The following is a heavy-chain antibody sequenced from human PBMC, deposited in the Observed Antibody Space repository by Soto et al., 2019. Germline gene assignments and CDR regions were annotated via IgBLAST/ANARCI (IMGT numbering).Heavy chain of an antibody. CDR3: AREASVLIPAAQPSRFDS. V-gene: IGHV1-18*01. CDR1: GYSFMKYG. CDR2: ISPYSGYS. J-gene: IGHJ4*02. D-gene: IGHD2-2*01. Sequence: ASVKVSCKGFGYSFMKYGINWVRQAPGQGLEWVGWISPYSGYSHSAQKFHGRLTLTTDTGASTAYMELRILRSADKALYYCAREASVLIPAAQPSRFDSLGPGTMVTVYS.